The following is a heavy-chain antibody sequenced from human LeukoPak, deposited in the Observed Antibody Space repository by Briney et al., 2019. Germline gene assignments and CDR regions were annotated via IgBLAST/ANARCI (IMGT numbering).Heavy chain of an antibody. J-gene: IGHJ5*02. CDR3: AKDYCSSTSCSPNWFDP. V-gene: IGHV3-30*18. CDR1: GLTFSRYS. D-gene: IGHD2-2*01. CDR2: ISYDGSNK. Sequence: LSYPGSGLTFSRYSIHWLGQPAARGLAVVAVISYDGSNKYYADSGKGRFTISRDNSKNTLYLQMNSLRAEDTAVYYCAKDYCSSTSCSPNWFDPWGQGTLVTVSS.